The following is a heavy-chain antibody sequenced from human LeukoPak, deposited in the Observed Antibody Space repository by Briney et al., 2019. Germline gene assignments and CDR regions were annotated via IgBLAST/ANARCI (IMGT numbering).Heavy chain of an antibody. J-gene: IGHJ4*02. D-gene: IGHD3-22*01. Sequence: SETLSLTCSVSGGSISSSHYYWGWIRQPPGKGLQWFGSVYYSGSTYYSPSLKSRVTISVDTSKNQFSLKLSSVTAADTAVYYCAILPATDTYYYDRSGYYRPGVHWGQGTLVSVSS. CDR1: GGSISSSHYY. CDR2: VYYSGST. CDR3: AILPATDTYYYDRSGYYRPGVH. V-gene: IGHV4-39*07.